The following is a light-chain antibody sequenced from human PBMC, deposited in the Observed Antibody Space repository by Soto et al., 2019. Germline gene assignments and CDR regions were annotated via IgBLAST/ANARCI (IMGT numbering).Light chain of an antibody. CDR3: QSYDSSLTNAV. V-gene: IGLV2-14*01. CDR2: EVS. J-gene: IGLJ2*01. Sequence: QSVLTQPASVSGSPGQSITISCIGTISDVGGYDYVSWYQQHPGKAPKVIIYEVSHRPSGVPDRFSGSKSGTSVSLAITGLRGEDEADYHCQSYDSSLTNAVFGGGTKLTVL. CDR1: ISDVGGYDY.